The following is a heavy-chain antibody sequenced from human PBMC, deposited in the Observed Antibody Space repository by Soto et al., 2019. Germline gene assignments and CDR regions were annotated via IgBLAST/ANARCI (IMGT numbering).Heavy chain of an antibody. V-gene: IGHV3-66*01. CDR2: IYSGGDT. CDR3: ARNIPVTTLGY. J-gene: IGHJ4*02. CDR1: GFSVSNNY. D-gene: IGHD4-17*01. Sequence: EVQLVESGGGLVQPGGSLRLSCAASGFSVSNNYMSWVRQAPGKGLECVSLIYSGGDTYYVDSVKGRFSISRDSSKNTLYLQKNSLRAEDSAVYYCARNIPVTTLGYWGQGTVVTVAS.